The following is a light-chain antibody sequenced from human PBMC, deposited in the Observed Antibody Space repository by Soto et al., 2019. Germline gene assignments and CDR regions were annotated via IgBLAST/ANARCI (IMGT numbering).Light chain of an antibody. V-gene: IGKV2-30*01. J-gene: IGKJ1*01. CDR2: NVS. Sequence: DVVMTQSPLSLPVTLGQPASISCRSSQSLVYSDGNTYLTWFQQRPGQSPRRLIYNVSKRDSGVPDRFSGSGSGTDFTPKISRVEAEDVGVYYCMQHTHWPQTFGHGTKVEIK. CDR1: QSLVYSDGNTY. CDR3: MQHTHWPQT.